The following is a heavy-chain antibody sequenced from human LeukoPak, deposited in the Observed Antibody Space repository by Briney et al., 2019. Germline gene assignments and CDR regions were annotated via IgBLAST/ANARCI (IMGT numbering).Heavy chain of an antibody. Sequence: GSLRISCAGSGFTFSNYGMPWVRQAPGQGLEWVAVISYDGSNKYYADSVRGRFTISRDNSKNTLYLQMNSLRAEDTAVYYCAKSIAVAGPDYWGQGTLVTVSS. CDR1: GFTFSNYG. CDR3: AKSIAVAGPDY. V-gene: IGHV3-30*18. J-gene: IGHJ4*02. D-gene: IGHD6-19*01. CDR2: ISYDGSNK.